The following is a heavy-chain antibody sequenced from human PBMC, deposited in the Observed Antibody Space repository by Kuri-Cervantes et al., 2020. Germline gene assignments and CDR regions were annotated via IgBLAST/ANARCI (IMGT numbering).Heavy chain of an antibody. CDR2: IYYSGST. CDR3: ARDLITLVRGNQNRYYYMDV. D-gene: IGHD3-10*01. CDR1: GGSISSSSYH. V-gene: IGHV4-39*07. J-gene: IGHJ6*03. Sequence: SETLSLTCTVSGGSISSSSYHWGWIRQPPGKGLEWIGSIYYSGSTYYNPSLKSRVTISVDTSKNQFSLKLSSVTAADTAVYYCARDLITLVRGNQNRYYYMDVWDKGTTVTVSS.